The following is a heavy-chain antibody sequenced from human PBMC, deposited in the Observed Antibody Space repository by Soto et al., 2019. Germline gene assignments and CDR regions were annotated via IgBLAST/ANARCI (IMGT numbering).Heavy chain of an antibody. CDR1: GGSFSGYY. D-gene: IGHD3-9*01. V-gene: IGHV4-59*01. Sequence: PSETLSLTCAVYGGSFSGYYWSWIRQSPRQGLEWIGYVYDNGRPYYSPSLKSRVTIPADTSKNQISLKLTSATAADTAVYYCARGVGSSPPRYWGRGTLVTVSS. CDR2: VYDNGRP. J-gene: IGHJ4*02. CDR3: ARGVGSSPPRY.